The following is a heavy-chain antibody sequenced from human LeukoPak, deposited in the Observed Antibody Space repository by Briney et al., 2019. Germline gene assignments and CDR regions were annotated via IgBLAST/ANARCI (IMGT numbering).Heavy chain of an antibody. Sequence: PSETLSLTCAVYGGSFSGYYWSWIRQSPGKGLEWIGETYHSGSTNYNSSLKSRVTISLDTSKNQFSLKLSCVTAEDTAVYYCARGRRIVVVLGATRTHRDYYMDVWGKGTTVTVSS. CDR2: TYHSGST. D-gene: IGHD2-15*01. CDR1: GGSFSGYY. J-gene: IGHJ6*03. V-gene: IGHV4-34*01. CDR3: ARGRRIVVVLGATRTHRDYYMDV.